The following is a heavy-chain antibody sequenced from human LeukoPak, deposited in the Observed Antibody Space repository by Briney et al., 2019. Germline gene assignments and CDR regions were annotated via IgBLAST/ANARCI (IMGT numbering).Heavy chain of an antibody. CDR1: GYTFTSYG. D-gene: IGHD3-3*01. CDR2: ISAYNGNT. Sequence: AAVKVSFKASGYTFTSYGISWVRQAPGQGLEWMGWISAYNGNTNYAQKLQGRVTMTTDTSTSTAYMELRSLRSDDTAVYYCARGGLVGVVIIDYYYYMDVWGKGTTVTVSS. J-gene: IGHJ6*03. V-gene: IGHV1-18*01. CDR3: ARGGLVGVVIIDYYYYMDV.